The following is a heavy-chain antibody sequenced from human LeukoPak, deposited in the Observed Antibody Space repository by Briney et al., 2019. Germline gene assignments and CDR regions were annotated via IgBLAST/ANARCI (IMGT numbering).Heavy chain of an antibody. CDR3: AREGVAGTGLDY. D-gene: IGHD6-13*01. CDR1: GYTFSIYN. J-gene: IGHJ4*02. Sequence: ASVKVSCKASGYTFSIYNMHWVRQAPGQGLEWMGIINPSGGTSYAQKLQGRITMTRDTSTSTLYTELSSLRSEDTAVYYCAREGVAGTGLDYWGQGTLVTVSS. V-gene: IGHV1-46*01. CDR2: INPSGGT.